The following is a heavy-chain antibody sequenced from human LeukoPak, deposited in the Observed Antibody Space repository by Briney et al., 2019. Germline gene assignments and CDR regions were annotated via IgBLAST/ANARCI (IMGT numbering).Heavy chain of an antibody. CDR2: ISWNSGSI. CDR1: GFTFDDYA. V-gene: IGHV3-9*03. J-gene: IGHJ3*02. D-gene: IGHD2-8*02. CDR3: AKDEFVASDFTGAFDI. Sequence: GRSLRLSCAASGFTFDDYAMHWGRQAPGKGLEWVSGISWNSGSIVYADSVKGRFTISRDNAKNSLYLQMNSLRAEDMALYYCAKDEFVASDFTGAFDIWGQGTMVTVSS.